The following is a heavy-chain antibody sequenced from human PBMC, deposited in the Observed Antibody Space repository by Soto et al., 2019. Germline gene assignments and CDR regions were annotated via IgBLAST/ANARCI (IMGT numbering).Heavy chain of an antibody. D-gene: IGHD3-10*01. CDR3: ATDVEFGVNFDY. V-gene: IGHV1-24*01. J-gene: IGHJ4*01. CDR1: GYTLTELS. Sequence: ASVKVSCKVSGYTLTELSMHWVRQAPGKGLEWMGGFDPEDGETIYAQKFQGRVTMTEDTSTDTAYMELSSLRSEDTAVYYCATDVEFGVNFDYWGHGTLVTVSS. CDR2: FDPEDGET.